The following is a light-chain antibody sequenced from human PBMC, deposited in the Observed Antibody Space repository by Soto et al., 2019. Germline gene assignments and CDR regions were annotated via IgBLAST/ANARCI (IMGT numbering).Light chain of an antibody. CDR2: DVS. CDR3: SSYTSSSTDV. CDR1: SSDVGGYNY. J-gene: IGLJ1*01. Sequence: QPASESGSPGQSITISCTGTSSDVGGYNYVSWYQQHPGKAPKLMIYDVSNRPSGVSNRFSGSKSGNTASLTISGLQAEDEADYYCSSYTSSSTDVFGTGTKLTVL. V-gene: IGLV2-14*01.